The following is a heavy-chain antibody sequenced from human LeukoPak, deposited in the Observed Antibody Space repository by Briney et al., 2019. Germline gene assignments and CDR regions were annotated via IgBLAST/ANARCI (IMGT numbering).Heavy chain of an antibody. D-gene: IGHD5-24*01. CDR3: ARPSRDGYNGDY. CDR2: IKLDGSEK. J-gene: IGHJ4*02. CDR1: GFTFSSYW. Sequence: PGGSLRLSCAASGFTFSSYWMSWVSQAPGKGLEWVANIKLDGSEKYYVDSVKGRFTISRDNAKNSLYLHMNSLRAEDTAVYYCARPSRDGYNGDYWGQGTLVTVSS. V-gene: IGHV3-7*01.